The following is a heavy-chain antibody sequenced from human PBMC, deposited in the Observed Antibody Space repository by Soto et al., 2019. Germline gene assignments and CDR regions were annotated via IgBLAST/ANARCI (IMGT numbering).Heavy chain of an antibody. J-gene: IGHJ5*02. CDR3: ARSTILRYFDWLSGWFDP. Sequence: SETLSLTCAVSGGSISSSNWWSWVRQPPGKGLEWIGEIYHSGSTNYNPSLKSRVTISVDKSKNQFSLKLSSVTAADTAVYYCARSTILRYFDWLSGWFDPWGQGTLVTVS. CDR1: GGSISSSNW. D-gene: IGHD3-9*01. CDR2: IYHSGST. V-gene: IGHV4-4*02.